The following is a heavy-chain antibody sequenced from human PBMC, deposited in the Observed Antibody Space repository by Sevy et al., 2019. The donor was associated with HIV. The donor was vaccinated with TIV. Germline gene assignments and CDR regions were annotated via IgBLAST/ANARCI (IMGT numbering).Heavy chain of an antibody. Sequence: GGSLRLSCAASGFTFSSYEMNWVRQAPGKGLEWVSYISNSGSTIYYADSVKGRFTISRDNAKNSLYLQMNSLRAEDTAVYYCARDPSYGDSTYGMDVWGQGTTVTVSS. V-gene: IGHV3-48*03. CDR1: GFTFSSYE. D-gene: IGHD4-17*01. CDR3: ARDPSYGDSTYGMDV. J-gene: IGHJ6*02. CDR2: ISNSGSTI.